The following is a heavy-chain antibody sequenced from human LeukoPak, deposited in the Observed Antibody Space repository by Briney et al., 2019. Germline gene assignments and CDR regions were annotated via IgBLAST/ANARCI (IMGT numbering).Heavy chain of an antibody. CDR1: GYDFTTYW. D-gene: IGHD3-16*01. J-gene: IGHJ4*02. Sequence: GESLQISCQGSGYDFTTYWIGWVRQMPGKGLEWMGIVYPGDSDTRYSPSFQGQVTISADKSISTAYLQWSSLKASDTAMYYCATRPGEVRVHWGQGTLVTVSS. CDR2: VYPGDSDT. CDR3: ATRPGEVRVH. V-gene: IGHV5-51*01.